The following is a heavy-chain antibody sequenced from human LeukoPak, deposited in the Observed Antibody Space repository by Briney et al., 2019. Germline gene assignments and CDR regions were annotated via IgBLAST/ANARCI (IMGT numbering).Heavy chain of an antibody. CDR1: GYTFTDHY. CDR3: ARSTLIMIRGAVDY. CDR2: INPQRGST. V-gene: IGHV1-2*02. D-gene: IGHD3-10*01. Sequence: GASVKVSCKTSGYTFTDHYIHWIRQTPRGGLEWLGWINPQRGSTDSSQEFQGRLTMTRDTSINTAYMELFSLTSDDTAIYYCARSTLIMIRGAVDYWGQGSLVA. J-gene: IGHJ4*02.